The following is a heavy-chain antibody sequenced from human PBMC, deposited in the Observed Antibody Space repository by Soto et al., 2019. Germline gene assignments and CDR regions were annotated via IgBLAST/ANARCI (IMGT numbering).Heavy chain of an antibody. D-gene: IGHD2-8*01. CDR1: GGTFSSYA. Sequence: SVKVSCKASGGTFSSYAISWVRQAPGQGLEWMGGIIPIFGTANYAQKFQGRVTITADESTSTAYMELSSLRSEDTAVYYCARGPHCTNGVCSAIRDAEYFQHWGQGTLVTVSS. CDR2: IIPIFGTA. J-gene: IGHJ1*01. CDR3: ARGPHCTNGVCSAIRDAEYFQH. V-gene: IGHV1-69*13.